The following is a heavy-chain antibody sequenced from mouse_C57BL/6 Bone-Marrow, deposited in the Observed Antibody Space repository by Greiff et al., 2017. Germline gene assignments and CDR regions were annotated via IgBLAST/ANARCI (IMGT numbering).Heavy chain of an antibody. V-gene: IGHV1-82*01. CDR2: LYPGDGDT. J-gene: IGHJ3*01. CDR3: AGSLYYDRAWFAY. CDR1: GYAFSSSW. D-gene: IGHD2-4*01. Sequence: QVQLQQSGPELVKPGASVKISCKASGYAFSSSWMNWVKQRPGKGLEWIGRLYPGDGDTNYNGKFKGKATLTADKSSRTASTQLSSLTSRTSAVYFCAGSLYYDRAWFAYWGQGTLVTVSA.